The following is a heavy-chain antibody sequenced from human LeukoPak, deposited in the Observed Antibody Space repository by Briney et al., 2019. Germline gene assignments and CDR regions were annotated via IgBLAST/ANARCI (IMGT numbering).Heavy chain of an antibody. CDR2: IYYSGST. Sequence: SETLSLTCTVSRGSISSSNYYWGWIRQPPGKGLEWIGNIYYSGSTYYNPSLKSRVTMSVDTSKNQFSLKLTSVTAADTAVYYCVRLGGIVPVGGYHYYGMNVWGQGTTVTVSS. CDR1: RGSISSSNYY. V-gene: IGHV4-39*07. D-gene: IGHD6-13*01. CDR3: VRLGGIVPVGGYHYYGMNV. J-gene: IGHJ6*02.